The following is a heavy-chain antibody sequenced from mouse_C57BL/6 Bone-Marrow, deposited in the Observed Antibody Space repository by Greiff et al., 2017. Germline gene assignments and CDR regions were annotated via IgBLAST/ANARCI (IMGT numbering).Heavy chain of an antibody. J-gene: IGHJ3*01. V-gene: IGHV6-3*01. Sequence: EVMLVESGGGLVQPGGSMKLSCVASGFTFSNYWMNWVRQSPEKGLEWVAQIRLKSDNYETHYAESVKGRFTISRDDSKSSVYLQMNNLRAEDTGIYYCTVYYGNYLFAYWGQGTLVTVSA. CDR3: TVYYGNYLFAY. D-gene: IGHD2-1*01. CDR2: IRLKSDNYET. CDR1: GFTFSNYW.